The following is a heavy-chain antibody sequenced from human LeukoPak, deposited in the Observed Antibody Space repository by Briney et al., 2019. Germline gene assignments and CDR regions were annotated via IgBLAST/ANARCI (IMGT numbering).Heavy chain of an antibody. J-gene: IGHJ6*03. V-gene: IGHV1-8*03. D-gene: IGHD5-18*01. CDR2: MNPNSGNT. Sequence: ASVKVSCKASGYTFTSYDINWVRQATGQGLEWMGWMNPNSGNTGYAQKFQGRVTITRNTSISTAYMELSSLRSEDTAVYYCARAPFAAMAPFYYYYMDVWGKGTTVTVSS. CDR1: GYTFTSYD. CDR3: ARAPFAAMAPFYYYYMDV.